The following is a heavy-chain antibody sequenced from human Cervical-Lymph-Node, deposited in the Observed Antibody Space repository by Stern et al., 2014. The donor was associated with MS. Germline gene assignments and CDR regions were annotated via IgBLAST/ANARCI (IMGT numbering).Heavy chain of an antibody. CDR2: IDPSDSYP. CDR3: ARRCSRRIDAFDI. D-gene: IGHD2-15*01. CDR1: GYSFTSYW. J-gene: IGHJ3*02. V-gene: IGHV5-10-1*01. Sequence: EDQLVVSGAEVKKPGESLRISCKGSGYSFTSYWISWGRQMPGKGLEWLGRIDPSDSYPNYSPSFQGRVTISADKSISTAFLQWSSLKASDTAMYYCARRCSRRIDAFDIWGQGTMVTVSS.